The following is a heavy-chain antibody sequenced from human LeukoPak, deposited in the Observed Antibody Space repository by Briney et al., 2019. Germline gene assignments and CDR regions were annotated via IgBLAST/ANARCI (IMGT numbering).Heavy chain of an antibody. Sequence: ASVKVSCKASGYIFTLYGISWVRQAPGQGREWMASISTYTGDTNNAQNFQGRVTMTTDTFTSTAYMELRGLRSDDTAVYYCARRTGYNYYYMDVWGQGTTVTVSS. CDR2: ISTYTGDT. CDR1: GYIFTLYG. J-gene: IGHJ6*03. V-gene: IGHV1-18*01. CDR3: ARRTGYNYYYMDV. D-gene: IGHD3/OR15-3a*01.